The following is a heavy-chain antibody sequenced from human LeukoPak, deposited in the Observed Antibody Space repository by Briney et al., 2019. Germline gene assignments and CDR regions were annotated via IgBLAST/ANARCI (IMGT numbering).Heavy chain of an antibody. V-gene: IGHV3-23*01. Sequence: PGGSLRLSCAASGFTFSSYAMSWVRQAPGKGLEWVLAISGSGGSTYYADSVKGRFTISRDNSKNTLYLQMNSLRAEDTAVYYCAKRKVSREYYFDYWGQGTLVTVSS. CDR2: ISGSGGST. CDR3: AKRKVSREYYFDY. J-gene: IGHJ4*02. CDR1: GFTFSSYA.